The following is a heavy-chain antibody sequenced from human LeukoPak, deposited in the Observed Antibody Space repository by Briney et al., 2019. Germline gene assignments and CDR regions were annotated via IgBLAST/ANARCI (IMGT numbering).Heavy chain of an antibody. CDR3: ARGGIQLWLPPYYFDY. CDR1: GFTFSSYS. J-gene: IGHJ4*02. Sequence: GGSLRLSCAASGFTFSSYSMNWVRQAPGKGLEWVSSISSSSSYIYYADSVKGRFTISRDNAKNSLYLQMNSLRAEDTAVYYCARGGIQLWLPPYYFDYWGQGTLVTVSS. CDR2: ISSSSSYI. D-gene: IGHD5-18*01. V-gene: IGHV3-21*01.